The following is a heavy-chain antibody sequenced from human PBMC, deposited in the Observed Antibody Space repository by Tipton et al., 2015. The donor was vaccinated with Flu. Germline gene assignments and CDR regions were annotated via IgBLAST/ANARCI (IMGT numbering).Heavy chain of an antibody. V-gene: IGHV4-30-4*01. D-gene: IGHD3-10*01. CDR1: GGSISSGDYY. CDR2: IYYSGST. CDR3: ARDRGGEGSGSYLDY. J-gene: IGHJ4*02. Sequence: LRLSCTVSGGSISSGDYYWNWIRQPPGKGLEWIGYIYYSGSTYYNPSLKSRVTISVDTSKNQFSLKLSSVTAADTAVYYCARDRGGEGSGSYLDYWGQGTLVTVSS.